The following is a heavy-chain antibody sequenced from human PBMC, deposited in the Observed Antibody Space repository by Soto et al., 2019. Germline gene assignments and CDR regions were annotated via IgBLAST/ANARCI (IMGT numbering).Heavy chain of an antibody. CDR1: GFTFSDYY. Sequence: PGGSLRLSCAASGFTFSDYYMSWIRQAPGKGLEWVSYISSSGSTSYADSVKGRFTISRDNAKNTLYLQMNSLGVEDTAVYYCGRGFLFESSSVDSWGQGTSVTSPQ. CDR3: GRGFLFESSSVDS. CDR2: ISSSGST. J-gene: IGHJ5*01. D-gene: IGHD2-21*01. V-gene: IGHV3-11*06.